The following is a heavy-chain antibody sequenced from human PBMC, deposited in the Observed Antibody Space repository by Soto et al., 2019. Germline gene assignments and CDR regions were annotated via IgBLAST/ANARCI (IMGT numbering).Heavy chain of an antibody. V-gene: IGHV3-30*03. CDR2: LSYEGSEE. CDR3: ALTRRSWLLEVAGPGFEY. D-gene: IGHD6-19*01. Sequence: QVRLVESGGGVVQPGRSLRLSCAASGFNFGVFGMHWVRQAPGKGLEWLSVLSYEGSEEYYADSVRGRFTISRDNSKNTLFLQMASLRGDDTGVYYCALTRRSWLLEVAGPGFEYWGQGTLVTVS. CDR1: GFNFGVFG. J-gene: IGHJ4*02.